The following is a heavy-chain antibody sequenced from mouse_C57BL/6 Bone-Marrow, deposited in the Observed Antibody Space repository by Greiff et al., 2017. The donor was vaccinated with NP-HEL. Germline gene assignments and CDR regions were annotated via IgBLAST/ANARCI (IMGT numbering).Heavy chain of an antibody. J-gene: IGHJ3*01. Sequence: QVQLQQPGAELVRPGSSVKLSCKASGYTFTSYWMHWVKQRPIQGLEWIGNIDPSDSETHYNQKFKDKATLTVDKSSSTAYMQLSSLTSEDSAVYYCARHDDSSSWFAYWGQGTLVTVSA. CDR3: ARHDDSSSWFAY. CDR2: IDPSDSET. D-gene: IGHD1-1*01. CDR1: GYTFTSYW. V-gene: IGHV1-52*01.